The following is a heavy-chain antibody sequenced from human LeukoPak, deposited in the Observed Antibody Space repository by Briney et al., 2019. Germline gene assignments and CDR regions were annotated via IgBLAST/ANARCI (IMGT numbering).Heavy chain of an antibody. V-gene: IGHV3-53*01. J-gene: IGHJ4*02. Sequence: GGSLRLSCAVSGLSVTNNYVSWVRQAPGKGLEWVSVFYVGGATYYADSVKGRFTISRDNSENTLYLQMKSLRAEDTAVYYCARGDGYNFFDYWGQGTLVTVSS. CDR1: GLSVTNNY. D-gene: IGHD5-24*01. CDR3: ARGDGYNFFDY. CDR2: FYVGGAT.